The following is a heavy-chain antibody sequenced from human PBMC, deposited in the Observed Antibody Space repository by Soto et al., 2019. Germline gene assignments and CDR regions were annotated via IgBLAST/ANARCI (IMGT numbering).Heavy chain of an antibody. CDR1: GGTFSSYA. CDR2: IIPIFGTA. D-gene: IGHD2-2*01. J-gene: IGHJ6*02. V-gene: IGHV1-69*13. Sequence: SVKVSCKASGGTFSSYAISWVRQAPGQGLEWMGGIIPIFGTANYAQKFQGRVTITADESTSTAYMGLSSLRSEDTAVYYCARDGSIVVVPAPLHYYYYGMDVWGQGTTVTVSS. CDR3: ARDGSIVVVPAPLHYYYYGMDV.